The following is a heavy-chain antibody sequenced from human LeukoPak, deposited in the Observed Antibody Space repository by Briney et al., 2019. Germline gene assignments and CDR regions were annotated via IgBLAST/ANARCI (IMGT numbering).Heavy chain of an antibody. CDR1: GFTFSDYD. D-gene: IGHD6-19*01. Sequence: GGSLRLSCAASGFTFSDYDMHWVRQAPGKGLEWVSSITGSSSMGSSGPFIYYADSVKGRFAISRDDAKNSLFLQMNSLRAEDTAVYYCARDTSVVGTLRYFDYWGQGALVTVSS. CDR3: ARDTSVVGTLRYFDY. J-gene: IGHJ4*02. CDR2: ITGSSSMGSSGPFI. V-gene: IGHV3-69-1*01.